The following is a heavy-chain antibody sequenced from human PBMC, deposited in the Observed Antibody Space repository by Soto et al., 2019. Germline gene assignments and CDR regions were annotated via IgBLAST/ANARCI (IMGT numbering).Heavy chain of an antibody. Sequence: GGSLRLSCAASGFTFSSYAMSWVRQAPGKGLEWVSAISGSGGSTYYADSVKGRFTISRDNSKNTLYLQMNSLRAEDTAVYYCAKVSYYYDSSGYPGYWGQGTLVTAPQ. J-gene: IGHJ4*02. D-gene: IGHD3-22*01. CDR1: GFTFSSYA. V-gene: IGHV3-23*01. CDR3: AKVSYYYDSSGYPGY. CDR2: ISGSGGST.